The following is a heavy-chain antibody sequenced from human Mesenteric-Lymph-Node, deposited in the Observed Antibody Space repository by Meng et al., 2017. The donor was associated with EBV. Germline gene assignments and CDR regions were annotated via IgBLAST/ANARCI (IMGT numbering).Heavy chain of an antibody. D-gene: IGHD5-24*01. J-gene: IGHJ5*02. CDR1: GFTFSDYY. V-gene: IGHV3-11*01. CDR3: ARGSSGYIAWFDP. Sequence: QRVGFGGGLVKPGGSLRLSCAASGFTFSDYYMTWMRQAPGKGLEWISHITSTGSGTYYGDSVKGRFTVSRDNAKKSLYLQMNSLRDEDTAVYYCARGSSGYIAWFDPWGQGTLVTVSS. CDR2: ITSTGSGT.